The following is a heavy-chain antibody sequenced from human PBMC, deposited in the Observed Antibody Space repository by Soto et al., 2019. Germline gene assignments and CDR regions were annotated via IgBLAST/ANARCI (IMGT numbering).Heavy chain of an antibody. D-gene: IGHD4-17*01. Sequence: SQTLSLTCAISGDSVSSNSAAWNWIRQSPSRGLEWLGRTYYRSKWYNDYAVSVKSRITINPDTSKNQFSLQLNSVSPEATAVYYCARDPSGHYDYYYYYGMDVWGQGTTVTVSS. CDR1: GDSVSSNSAA. V-gene: IGHV6-1*01. J-gene: IGHJ6*02. CDR2: TYYRSKWYN. CDR3: ARDPSGHYDYYYYYGMDV.